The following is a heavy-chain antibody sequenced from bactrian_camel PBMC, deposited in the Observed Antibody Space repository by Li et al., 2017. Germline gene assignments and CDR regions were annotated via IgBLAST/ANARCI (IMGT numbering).Heavy chain of an antibody. CDR1: EDTASTTC. V-gene: IGHV3S53*01. CDR3: AADGPSCRWCKLRFPANY. CDR2: IDSDGST. D-gene: IGHD2*01. J-gene: IGHJ4*01. Sequence: VQLVESGGGSVQAGGSQRLSCAASEDTASTTCMGWFRQAPGKEREGVAVIDSDGSTTYADSVKGRFIISKDNAKNTAYLQMNSLKPEDTAMYRCAADGPSCRWCKLRFPANYWGQGTQVTVS.